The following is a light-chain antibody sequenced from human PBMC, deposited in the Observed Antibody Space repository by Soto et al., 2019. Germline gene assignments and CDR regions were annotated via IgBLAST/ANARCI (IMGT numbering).Light chain of an antibody. V-gene: IGKV3D-15*01. Sequence: EIVMTQSPATLSVSPGETATLSCRASQSVSYNLAWYQQKPGQGPRTLIYGAFTMDTGIPARLSGSGSGTDFTLTISSLQSEDFAVYSCQQYKNWPPLTFGGGTKVEIK. J-gene: IGKJ4*01. CDR3: QQYKNWPPLT. CDR1: QSVSYN. CDR2: GAF.